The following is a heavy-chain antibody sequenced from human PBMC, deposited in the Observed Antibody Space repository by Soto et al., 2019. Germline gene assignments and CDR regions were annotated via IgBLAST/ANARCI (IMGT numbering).Heavy chain of an antibody. V-gene: IGHV4-39*01. CDR2: IYYSGST. Sequence: QLQLQESGPGLVKPSETLSLTCTVSGGSVSSDSYNWDWIRQPPGKGLEWIGTIYYSGSTDYNPSLKSRVTISEDTSNNQFSLKVTSVTAADTAVYYCARCYGNAFDIWGRGATVTVS. J-gene: IGHJ3*02. CDR1: GGSVSSDSYN. D-gene: IGHD2-15*01. CDR3: ARCYGNAFDI.